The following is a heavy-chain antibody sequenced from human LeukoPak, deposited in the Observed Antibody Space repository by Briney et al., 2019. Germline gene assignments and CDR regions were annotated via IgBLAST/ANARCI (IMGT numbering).Heavy chain of an antibody. CDR3: ARNSLVGATMADY. D-gene: IGHD1-26*01. CDR2: IYYSGST. V-gene: IGHV4-59*01. Sequence: PSETLSLTCTVSGGSISSYYWSWIRQPPGKGLEWIGYIYYSGSTNYNPSLKSRVTISVDTSKNQFSLKLSSVTAADTAVYYCARNSLVGATMADYWGQGTLVTVSS. J-gene: IGHJ4*02. CDR1: GGSISSYY.